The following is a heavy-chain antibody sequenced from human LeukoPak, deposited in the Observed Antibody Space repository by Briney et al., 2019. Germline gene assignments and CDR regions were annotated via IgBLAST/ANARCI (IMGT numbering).Heavy chain of an antibody. CDR3: AKRDSSGWHYFDS. CDR1: GFTFSNYA. CDR2: ISGSGDTT. V-gene: IGHV3-23*01. Sequence: GGSLRLSCAASGFTFSNYAMSWVRQAPGKGLEWVSAISGSGDTTFHADSVKGRFSISRDISKNTLYLQMNSLRAEDTAVYYCAKRDSSGWHYFDSWGQGTLVTVSS. J-gene: IGHJ4*02. D-gene: IGHD6-19*01.